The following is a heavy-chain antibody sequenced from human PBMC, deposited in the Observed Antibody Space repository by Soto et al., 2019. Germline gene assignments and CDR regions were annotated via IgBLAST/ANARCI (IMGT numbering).Heavy chain of an antibody. Sequence: SETLSLTCTVSGGSISSYYWSWIRQPAGKGLEWIGRIYTSGSTNYNPSLKSRVTMSVDTSKNQFSLKLSSVTAADTAVYYCASEGCSSTSCYQYYYGMDVWGQGTTVTVS. D-gene: IGHD2-2*01. J-gene: IGHJ6*02. CDR2: IYTSGST. CDR1: GGSISSYY. V-gene: IGHV4-4*07. CDR3: ASEGCSSTSCYQYYYGMDV.